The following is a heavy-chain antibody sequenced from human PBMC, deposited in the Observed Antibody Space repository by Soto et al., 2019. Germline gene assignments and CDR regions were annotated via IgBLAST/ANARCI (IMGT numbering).Heavy chain of an antibody. V-gene: IGHV3-53*01. CDR1: GFTVSSNY. J-gene: IGHJ4*02. CDR2: IYTGGST. Sequence: EVQLVESGGGLIQPGGSLRLSCAASGFTVSSNYMSWVRQAPGKGLECVSGIYTGGSTYYADSVKGRFTISRDNSKTTVYLQMNSWRAEDTAVYFCARGGGSGSDFGYWGQGTLVTVSS. CDR3: ARGGGSGSDFGY. D-gene: IGHD5-12*01.